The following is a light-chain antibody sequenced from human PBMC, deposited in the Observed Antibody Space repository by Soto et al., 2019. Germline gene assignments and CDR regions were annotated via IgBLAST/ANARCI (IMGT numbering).Light chain of an antibody. V-gene: IGKV1-39*01. CDR3: QQTYDTPTT. J-gene: IGKJ2*01. CDR2: AVT. CDR1: QRSANY. Sequence: DIQMTQSPSSLSASVGDRVTITCRASQRSANYLNWYQQKPGKAPNLAIYAVTTLQGGVPSTYSGSASETDFTLTISTLQPEDFATYDGQQTYDTPTTFGQGTKLEI.